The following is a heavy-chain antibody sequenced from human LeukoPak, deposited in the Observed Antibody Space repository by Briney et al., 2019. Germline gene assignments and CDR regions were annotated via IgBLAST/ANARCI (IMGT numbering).Heavy chain of an antibody. V-gene: IGHV4-34*01. J-gene: IGHJ4*02. CDR3: ARGSPFSG. Sequence: SETLSLTCTVSGASISRGGYYWSWIRQPPGKGLEWIGEINHSGSTNYNPSLKSRVTISVDTSKNQFSLKLSSVTAADTAVYYCARGSPFSGWGQGTLVTVSS. CDR2: INHSGST. CDR1: GASISRGGYY. D-gene: IGHD3-10*01.